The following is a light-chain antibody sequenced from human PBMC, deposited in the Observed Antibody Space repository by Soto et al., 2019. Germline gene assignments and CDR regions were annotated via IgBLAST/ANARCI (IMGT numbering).Light chain of an antibody. CDR2: DSS. Sequence: DIHLTQSPSSLSVSVGDRVAITCRASHDIGTSLNWYHQKPGKAPKLLIYDSSDLESGVPSTFSGSGSGTDFILTISSLQPEDIATYYCQQYEKLPITFGPGTRLEIK. CDR3: QQYEKLPIT. V-gene: IGKV1-33*01. J-gene: IGKJ5*01. CDR1: HDIGTS.